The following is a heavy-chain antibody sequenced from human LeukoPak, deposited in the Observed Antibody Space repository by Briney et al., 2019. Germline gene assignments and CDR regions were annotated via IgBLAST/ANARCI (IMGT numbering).Heavy chain of an antibody. CDR1: GYTFTGYY. V-gene: IGHV1-2*06. CDR3: ARDHYCSSTSCARGGDY. D-gene: IGHD2-2*01. CDR2: INPNSGGT. J-gene: IGHJ4*02. Sequence: ASVKVSCKASGYTFTGYYMHWVRQAPGQGLEWMGRINPNSGGTNYAQKFQGRVTMTRDTSISTAYMELSRLRSDDMAVYYCARDHYCSSTSCARGGDYWGQGTLVTVSS.